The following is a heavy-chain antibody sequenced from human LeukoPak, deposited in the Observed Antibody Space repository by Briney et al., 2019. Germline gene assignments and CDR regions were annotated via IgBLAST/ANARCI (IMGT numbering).Heavy chain of an antibody. CDR2: ISGYNGNT. J-gene: IGHJ4*02. V-gene: IGHV1-18*01. CDR3: ASFSPTTATFDY. CDR1: GYTMTSYV. Sequence: GASVKVSCKPSGYTMTSYVISWVRQAPGQGLEWMGWISGYNGNTNYAQKLQGRVTMTTDTSTSTAYMELTSLRSDDTAVYYCASFSPTTATFDYWGQGTLVTASS. D-gene: IGHD1-26*01.